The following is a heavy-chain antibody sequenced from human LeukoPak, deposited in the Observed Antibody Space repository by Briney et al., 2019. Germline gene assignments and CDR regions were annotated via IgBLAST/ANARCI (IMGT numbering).Heavy chain of an antibody. CDR3: ARGRWRIQLWLLGRASYNRFDP. D-gene: IGHD5-18*01. V-gene: IGHV4-34*01. Sequence: SETLSLTCAVYGGSFSGYYWSWIRQPPGKGLEWIGEINHSGSTNYNPSLKSRVTISVDTSKNQFSLKLSSVTAADTAVYYCARGRWRIQLWLLGRASYNRFDPWGQGTLVTVSS. J-gene: IGHJ5*02. CDR1: GGSFSGYY. CDR2: INHSGST.